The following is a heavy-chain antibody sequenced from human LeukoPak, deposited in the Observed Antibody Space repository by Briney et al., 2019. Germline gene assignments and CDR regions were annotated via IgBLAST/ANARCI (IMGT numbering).Heavy chain of an antibody. CDR2: IYTSGST. CDR1: GGSISSYY. D-gene: IGHD2-2*01. V-gene: IGHV4-4*07. J-gene: IGHJ5*02. Sequence: SETLSLTCTGSGGSISSYYWSWIRQPAGKGLEWIGRIYTSGSTNYNPSLKSRVTMSVDTSKNQFSLKLSSVTAADTAVYYCARDHVVVPAPDFNWFDPWGQGTLVTVSS. CDR3: ARDHVVVPAPDFNWFDP.